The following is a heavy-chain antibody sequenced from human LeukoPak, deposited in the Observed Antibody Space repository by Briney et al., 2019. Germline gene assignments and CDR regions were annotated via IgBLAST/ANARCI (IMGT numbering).Heavy chain of an antibody. CDR3: ARQHRGYSGYDYFYY. Sequence: PSETLSLTGTVSGGSISSYYWSWIRQPPGKGLEWIGYISYSGSTNYNPSLKSRVTISVDTSKNQFSLKLSSVTAADTAVFYCARQHRGYSGYDYFYYWGQGTLVTVSS. V-gene: IGHV4-59*01. D-gene: IGHD5-12*01. CDR2: ISYSGST. CDR1: GGSISSYY. J-gene: IGHJ4*02.